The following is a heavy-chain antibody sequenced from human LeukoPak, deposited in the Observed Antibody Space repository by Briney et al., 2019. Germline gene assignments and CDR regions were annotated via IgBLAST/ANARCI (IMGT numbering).Heavy chain of an antibody. Sequence: GGSLRLSCAASGFVFSTSVMHWVRQAPGKGLEWVALIWHDASDIYYADSVKGRFTISRDNSKNTLYLQTHSLRTEDTGVYYCVKDHLVRGVIASWGQGTLVTVSS. D-gene: IGHD3-10*01. CDR2: IWHDASDI. CDR1: GFVFSTSV. CDR3: VKDHLVRGVIAS. J-gene: IGHJ5*02. V-gene: IGHV3-30*02.